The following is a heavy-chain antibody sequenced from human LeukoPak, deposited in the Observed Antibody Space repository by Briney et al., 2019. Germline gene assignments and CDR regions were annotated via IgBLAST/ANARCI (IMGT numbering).Heavy chain of an antibody. V-gene: IGHV1-24*01. CDR2: FDPEDGET. CDR1: GYTLTELS. CDR3: ARDEFGYSSSWYSY. D-gene: IGHD6-13*01. J-gene: IGHJ4*02. Sequence: GASVKVSCKVSGYTLTELSMHWVRQAPGKGLEWMGGFDPEDGETIYAQKFQGRVTMTEDTSTDTAYMELSSLRSEDTAVYYCARDEFGYSSSWYSYWGQGTLVTVSS.